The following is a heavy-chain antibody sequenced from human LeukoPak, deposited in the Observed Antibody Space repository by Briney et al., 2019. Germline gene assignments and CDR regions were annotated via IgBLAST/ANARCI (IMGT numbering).Heavy chain of an antibody. CDR1: GFTFSSYG. J-gene: IGHJ6*03. CDR3: AKDIGRVDTASTYMDV. Sequence: GGSLRLSCAASGFTFSSYGMSWVRQAPGKGLEWVSGISWNSFTIGYADSVKGRFTISRDNAKNSLYLQMNSLRVEDTALYYCAKDIGRVDTASTYMDVWGKGTTVTISS. V-gene: IGHV3-9*01. D-gene: IGHD5-18*01. CDR2: ISWNSFTI.